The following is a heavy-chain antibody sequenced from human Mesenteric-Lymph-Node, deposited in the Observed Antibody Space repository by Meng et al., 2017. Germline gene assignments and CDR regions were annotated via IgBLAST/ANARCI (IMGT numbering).Heavy chain of an antibody. J-gene: IGHJ4*02. D-gene: IGHD6-19*01. CDR1: GYTFTRYP. CDR2: ISTNTGNP. CDR3: GTLKYTSGFYGPAY. Sequence: VLLVPSGSELKKPGASVKVSCKAFGYTFTRYPMNWVRQAPGKGLEWMGWISTNTGNPTYAQGFTGRFVFSVDTSVSTAYLQISSLKAEDTAVYYCGTLKYTSGFYGPAYWGQGALVTVSS. V-gene: IGHV7-4-1*02.